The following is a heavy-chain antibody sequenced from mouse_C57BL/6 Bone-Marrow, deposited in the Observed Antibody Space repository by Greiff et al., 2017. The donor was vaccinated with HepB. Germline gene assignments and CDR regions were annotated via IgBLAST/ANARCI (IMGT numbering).Heavy chain of an antibody. D-gene: IGHD2-1*01. CDR3: ARFYGNFDY. CDR2: IYPGDGDT. Sequence: VQLQESGPELVKPGASVKISCKASGYAFSSSWMNWVKQRPGQGLEWIGRIYPGDGDTNYKGKFKGKATLTADKSSSTAYMQLSSLTSEDSAVYFCARFYGNFDYWGKGTTLTVSS. CDR1: GYAFSSSW. V-gene: IGHV1-82*01. J-gene: IGHJ2*01.